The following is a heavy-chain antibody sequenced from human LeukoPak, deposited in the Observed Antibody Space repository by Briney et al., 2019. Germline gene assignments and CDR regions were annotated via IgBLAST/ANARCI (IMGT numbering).Heavy chain of an antibody. V-gene: IGHV3-48*03. D-gene: IGHD6-13*01. CDR3: XXXRGSWPHDAFDY. CDR2: ISSSGRTI. Sequence: GGSLRLSCAASGFSFSSYEMNWVRQGPGKGLEWVSHISSSGRTIYYADSVKSRFTFSRDNAKNSLYLQMNSLRAEDTAVYYCXXXRGSWPHDAFDYWGQGTLVTVSS. J-gene: IGHJ4*02. CDR1: GFSFSSYE.